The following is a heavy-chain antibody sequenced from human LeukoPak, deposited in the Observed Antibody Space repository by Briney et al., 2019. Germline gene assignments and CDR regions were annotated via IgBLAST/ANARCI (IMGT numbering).Heavy chain of an antibody. Sequence: GGSLRLSCAASGFTFSSYAMSWVRQAPGKGLEWVSSISSSSSYIYYADSVKGRFTISRDNAKNSLYLQMNSLRAEDTAVYYCARDEYSSSWTYFDYWGQGTLVTVSS. CDR1: GFTFSSYA. CDR2: ISSSSSYI. J-gene: IGHJ4*02. D-gene: IGHD6-13*01. V-gene: IGHV3-21*01. CDR3: ARDEYSSSWTYFDY.